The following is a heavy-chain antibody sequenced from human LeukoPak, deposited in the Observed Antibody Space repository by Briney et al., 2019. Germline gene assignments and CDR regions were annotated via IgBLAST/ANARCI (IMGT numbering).Heavy chain of an antibody. D-gene: IGHD3-10*01. CDR2: ISAYNGNT. CDR3: ARGLLWFGELSHFDY. Sequence: ASVKVSCKASGYTFTSYGISWVRQAPGQGLKWMGWISAYNGNTNYAQKLQGRVTMTTDTSTSTAYMELRSLRSDDTAVYYCARGLLWFGELSHFDYWGQGTLVTVSS. J-gene: IGHJ4*02. CDR1: GYTFTSYG. V-gene: IGHV1-18*01.